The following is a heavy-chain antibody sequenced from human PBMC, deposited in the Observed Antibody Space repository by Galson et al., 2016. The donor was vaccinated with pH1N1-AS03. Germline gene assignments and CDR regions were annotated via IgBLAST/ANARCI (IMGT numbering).Heavy chain of an antibody. V-gene: IGHV4-61*02. J-gene: IGHJ4*02. Sequence: TLSLTCTVSGDSINSGNYYWSWIRQPAGKGLEWIGRIHSSGSTDYNSSLKSRVTISVDTSNNEFSLKLSSVTAADTAVYNCARDLGAAGPEDSWGPGTLVTISS. CDR2: IHSSGST. CDR3: ARDLGAAGPEDS. D-gene: IGHD6-13*01. CDR1: GDSINSGNYY.